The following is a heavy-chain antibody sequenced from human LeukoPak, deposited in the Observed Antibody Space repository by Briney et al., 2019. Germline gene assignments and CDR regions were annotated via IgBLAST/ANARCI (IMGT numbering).Heavy chain of an antibody. Sequence: SETLSLTCTVSGGSISSDGYYWSWIRQHPGKCLEWIGYIYYSGSTDYNPSLKSRVTISLDTSKNQCSLQLSSVTAADTAVYYCARVLGYGGNSFDCWGQGTVVTVSS. D-gene: IGHD4-23*01. CDR3: ARVLGYGGNSFDC. CDR1: GGSISSDGYY. J-gene: IGHJ4*02. CDR2: IYYSGST. V-gene: IGHV4-31*03.